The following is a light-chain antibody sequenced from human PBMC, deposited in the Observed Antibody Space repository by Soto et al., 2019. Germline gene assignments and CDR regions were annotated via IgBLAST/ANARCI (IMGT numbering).Light chain of an antibody. CDR3: QQSYSSPQMYT. J-gene: IGKJ2*01. CDR1: QSISSS. V-gene: IGKV1-39*01. Sequence: DIPMTQSPSSLSASVGDRVTITCRASQSISSSLNWYQQKPGKAPDLLIYAASNLQSGVPARFSGSGSGTDVTLTISSLQPEDFATYYGQQSYSSPQMYTFGQGTKLEIK. CDR2: AAS.